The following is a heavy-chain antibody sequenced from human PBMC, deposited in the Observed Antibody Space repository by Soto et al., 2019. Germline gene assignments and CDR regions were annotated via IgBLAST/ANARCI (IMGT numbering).Heavy chain of an antibody. CDR1: GFTFGDYA. J-gene: IGHJ5*02. CDR3: TKLWTTVTSGLTP. D-gene: IGHD4-17*01. Sequence: GGSLRLSCTASGFTFGDYAMSWFRQAPGKGLEWVGFIRSKAYGGTTEYAASVKGRFTISRDDSKSIAYLQMNSLKTEDTAVYYCTKLWTTVTSGLTPWGQGTLVTVSS. V-gene: IGHV3-49*03. CDR2: IRSKAYGGTT.